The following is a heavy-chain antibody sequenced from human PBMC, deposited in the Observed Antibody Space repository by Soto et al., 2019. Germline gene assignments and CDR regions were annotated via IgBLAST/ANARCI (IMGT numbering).Heavy chain of an antibody. D-gene: IGHD2-2*02. V-gene: IGHV4-61*01. Sequence: SETLSLTCIVSGASVSSNSYYWTWIRQPPGKGLEWIGYADYSGSTKYNPSLKSRVTISVDTSKNQFSLRVSSVTAADTAMYYCARADRQYCSVSTCYIFDYWGQGTQVTVSS. CDR2: ADYSGST. J-gene: IGHJ4*02. CDR3: ARADRQYCSVSTCYIFDY. CDR1: GASVSSNSYY.